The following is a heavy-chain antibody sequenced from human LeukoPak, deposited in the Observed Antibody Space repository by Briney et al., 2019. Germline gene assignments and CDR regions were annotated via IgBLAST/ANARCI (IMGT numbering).Heavy chain of an antibody. V-gene: IGHV1-46*01. CDR1: GYSFTSYN. CDR2: INPSGGNT. Sequence: ASVKVSCKTSGYSFTSYNLHWVRQAPGQRLEWMGIINPSGGNTNYAQKFQGRVTMTRDTSTSTVYMELSRLKSEDTAVYYCARVRDGYNDAYDIWGQGTMVTVSS. J-gene: IGHJ3*02. CDR3: ARVRDGYNDAYDI. D-gene: IGHD5-24*01.